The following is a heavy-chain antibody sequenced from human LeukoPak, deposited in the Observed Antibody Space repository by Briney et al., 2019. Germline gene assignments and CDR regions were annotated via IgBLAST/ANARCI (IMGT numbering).Heavy chain of an antibody. CDR2: IIPIFGTA. V-gene: IGHV1-69*13. CDR3: ARDPLYYYGSGSYYPFDY. D-gene: IGHD3-10*01. CDR1: GGTFSSYA. J-gene: IGHJ4*02. Sequence: GASVKVSCKASGGTFSSYAISWVRQAPGQGLEWMGGIIPIFGTANYAQKFQGRVTITADESTSTAYMELSSLRSEDTAVYYCARDPLYYYGSGSYYPFDYWGQGTLVTVSS.